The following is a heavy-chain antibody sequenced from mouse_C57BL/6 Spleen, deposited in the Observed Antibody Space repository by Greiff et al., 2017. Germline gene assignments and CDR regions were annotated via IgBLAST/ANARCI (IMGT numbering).Heavy chain of an antibody. CDR2: INPNYGTT. V-gene: IGHV1-39*01. D-gene: IGHD3-2*02. J-gene: IGHJ2*01. CDR1: GYSFTDYN. CDR3: ARSVGAQATFDY. Sequence: EVHLVESGPELVKPGASVKISCKASGYSFTDYNMNWVKQSNGKSLEWIGVINPNYGTTSYNQKFKGKATLTVDQSSSTAYMQLNSLTSEDSAVYYCARSVGAQATFDYWGQGTTLTVSS.